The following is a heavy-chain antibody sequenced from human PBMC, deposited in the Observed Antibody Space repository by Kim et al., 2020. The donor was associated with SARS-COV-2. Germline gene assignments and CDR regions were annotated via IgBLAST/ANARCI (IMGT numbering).Heavy chain of an antibody. V-gene: IGHV1-69*01. D-gene: IGHD4-17*01. CDR3: ARGSWDDYGFLDV. Sequence: YAQKFQGRVTITADESTSTAYMELSSLRSEDTAVYYCARGSWDDYGFLDVWGQGTTVTVSS. J-gene: IGHJ6*02.